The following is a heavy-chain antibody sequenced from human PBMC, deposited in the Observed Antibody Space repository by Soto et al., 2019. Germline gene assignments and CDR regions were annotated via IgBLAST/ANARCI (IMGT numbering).Heavy chain of an antibody. CDR1: GFTFSSYA. V-gene: IGHV3-66*01. CDR3: ARDRFPYGMDV. Sequence: PRGSLRLSCAASGFTFSSYAMHWVRQAPGKGLEWVSFIYSGGSTYYADSVKGRFTISRDKSKNTLYLQMNSLRADDTAMYYCARDRFPYGMDVWGQGTTVTVSS. CDR2: IYSGGST. J-gene: IGHJ6*02.